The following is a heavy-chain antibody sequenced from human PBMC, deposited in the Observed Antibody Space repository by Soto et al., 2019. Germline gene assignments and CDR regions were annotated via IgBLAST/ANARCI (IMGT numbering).Heavy chain of an antibody. J-gene: IGHJ6*02. Sequence: PGVSLRLSCAASGFIFDNLAVSWARQAPGKGLEWVSSISASGDTTYYADSVKGRFTISRDKSKSTVYVQMNSLRAEDTALYYCARVLGTGGRDVWGQGTTVTVSS. CDR2: ISASGDTT. V-gene: IGHV3-23*01. CDR3: ARVLGTGGRDV. D-gene: IGHD3-9*01. CDR1: GFIFDNLA.